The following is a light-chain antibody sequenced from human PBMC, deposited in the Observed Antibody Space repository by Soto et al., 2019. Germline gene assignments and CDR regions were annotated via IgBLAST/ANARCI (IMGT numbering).Light chain of an antibody. CDR3: SSYTTNITPVV. CDR2: EDS. V-gene: IGLV2-14*02. Sequence: QSALTQPASVSGSPGQSITISCTGTSSDIGSYNLVSWYQHHPAKAPKLIIYEDSKRPSGVSDRFSGSKSGSTASLTISGLQAEDEADYYCSSYTTNITPVVFGGGTKLTVL. CDR1: SSDIGSYNL. J-gene: IGLJ2*01.